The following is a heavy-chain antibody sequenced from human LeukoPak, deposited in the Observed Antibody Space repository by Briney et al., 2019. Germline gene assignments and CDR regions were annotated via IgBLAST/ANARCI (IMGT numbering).Heavy chain of an antibody. Sequence: SQTLSLTRTISGDSVSSNRAAWNWIRQSPSRGLEWLARTYQRSKWYNEYAVSVRSRITINPDTSKNQFSLHLNSVTPEDTAVYFCARGLELATGTEWFDSWGQGTLVTVSS. V-gene: IGHV6-1*01. CDR1: GDSVSSNRAA. CDR3: ARGLELATGTEWFDS. D-gene: IGHD1-1*01. CDR2: TYQRSKWYN. J-gene: IGHJ5*01.